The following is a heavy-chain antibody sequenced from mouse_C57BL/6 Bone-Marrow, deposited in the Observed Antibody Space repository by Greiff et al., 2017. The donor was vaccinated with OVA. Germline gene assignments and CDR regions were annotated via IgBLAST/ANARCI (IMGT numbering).Heavy chain of an antibody. CDR1: GYTFTSYW. D-gene: IGHD1-1*01. Sequence: VQLQQPGAELVKPGASVKLSCKASGYTFTSYWMHWVKQRPGQGLEWIGMIHPNSGSTNYNEKFKSKATLTVDKSSSTAYMQLSSLTSEDSAVYYCARTARYYYGSSPHWWGQGTTLTVSS. CDR3: ARTARYYYGSSPHW. J-gene: IGHJ2*01. V-gene: IGHV1-64*01. CDR2: IHPNSGST.